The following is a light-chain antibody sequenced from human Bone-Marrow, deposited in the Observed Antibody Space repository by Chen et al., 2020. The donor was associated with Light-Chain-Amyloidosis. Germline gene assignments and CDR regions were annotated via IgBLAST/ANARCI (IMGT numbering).Light chain of an antibody. V-gene: IGLV3-21*02. CDR2: VDS. J-gene: IGLJ3*02. Sequence: SYVLTQLSSVSAASAHTATIACGGNNIGSTGVHWYQQTPGQAPLLVVYVDSDRHSGIPERLSGSNSGNTATLTISRVEDGDEADYYCQVWDRSSDRPVLGGGTKLTVL. CDR3: QVWDRSSDRPV. CDR1: NIGSTG.